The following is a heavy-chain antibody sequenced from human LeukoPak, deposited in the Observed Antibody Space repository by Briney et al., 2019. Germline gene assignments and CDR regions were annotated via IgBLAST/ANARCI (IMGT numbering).Heavy chain of an antibody. CDR3: AKRGYCRGGTCFSHDAFDI. J-gene: IGHJ3*02. CDR1: GFTFSSYG. CDR2: ISYDGGNI. V-gene: IGHV3-30*18. D-gene: IGHD2-15*01. Sequence: GGSLRLSCAASGFTFSSYGMHWVRQAPGKGLEWVAVISYDGGNISYTDSVRGRFTISRDNSKNTLYLQMNSLRAEDTAVYYCAKRGYCRGGTCFSHDAFDIWGQGTMVTVSS.